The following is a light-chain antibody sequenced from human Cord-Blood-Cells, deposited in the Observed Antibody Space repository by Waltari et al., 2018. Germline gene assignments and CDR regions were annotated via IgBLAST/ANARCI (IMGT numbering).Light chain of an antibody. CDR2: AAS. V-gene: IGKV1-39*01. J-gene: IGKJ2*01. CDR1: QSISSY. CDR3: QQSYSTPYT. Sequence: DSHMTQSPSSLSASVGDRVTITCRASQSISSYLNWYQQKPGKAPKLLIYAASSLQSGVPSRFSGSGSVTDFTLTISSLQPEDFATYYCQQSYSTPYTFGQGTKLEIK.